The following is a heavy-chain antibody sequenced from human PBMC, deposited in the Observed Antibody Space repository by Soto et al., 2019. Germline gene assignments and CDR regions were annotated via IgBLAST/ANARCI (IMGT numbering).Heavy chain of an antibody. D-gene: IGHD2-15*01. CDR3: AHKGGRGAAMDV. CDR2: IYWDDDK. J-gene: IGHJ6*02. Sequence: QITLKESGPTLVKPTQTLTLTCTFSGFSLSTSGVGVSWIRQPPGKALEWLALIYWDDDKRYSPFLENRVTITKVTSTNEVVLTSTNMDPVDTGTYYCAHKGGRGAAMDVWGQGTTVTVSS. V-gene: IGHV2-5*02. CDR1: GFSLSTSGVG.